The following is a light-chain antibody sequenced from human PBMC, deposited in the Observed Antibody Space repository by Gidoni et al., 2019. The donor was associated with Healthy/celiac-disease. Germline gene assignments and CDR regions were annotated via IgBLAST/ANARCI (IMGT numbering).Light chain of an antibody. Sequence: DIQMTQSPSTLSASVGDRVTITCRASQSVSSWLAWYQQKPGKAPKLLISKASSLESGVPSRFSGSESGTEFTLTIISLQPDDFATYYCQQYNSYMWTFGQGTKVEIK. CDR3: QQYNSYMWT. V-gene: IGKV1-5*03. CDR1: QSVSSW. CDR2: KAS. J-gene: IGKJ1*01.